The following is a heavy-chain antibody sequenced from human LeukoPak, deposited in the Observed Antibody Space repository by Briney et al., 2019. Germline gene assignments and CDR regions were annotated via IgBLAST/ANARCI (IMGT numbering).Heavy chain of an antibody. CDR3: ARQAYTYAPFDY. CDR2: IYPGDSDT. V-gene: IGHV5-51*01. J-gene: IGHJ4*02. Sequence: PGESLKISCKRSGYRFNNYWIGWVRQMPGKGLEWMGIIYPGDSDTRYSPSFQGHVTISADRSISTAYLQWSSLKASDTAMYYCARQAYTYAPFDYWGQGTLVTVSS. D-gene: IGHD5-18*01. CDR1: GYRFNNYW.